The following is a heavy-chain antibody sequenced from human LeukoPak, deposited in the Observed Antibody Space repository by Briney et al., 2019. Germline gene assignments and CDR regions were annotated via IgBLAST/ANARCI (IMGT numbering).Heavy chain of an antibody. Sequence: PGGSLRLSCAASGFTFSSYAMSWVRQAPGKGLEWVSAISGSGGSTYYADSMKGRFTISRDNSKNTLYLQMNSLRAEDTAVYYCAKDYYDSSGYYLYNWFDPWGQGTLVTVSS. D-gene: IGHD3-22*01. CDR2: ISGSGGST. CDR1: GFTFSSYA. V-gene: IGHV3-23*01. CDR3: AKDYYDSSGYYLYNWFDP. J-gene: IGHJ5*02.